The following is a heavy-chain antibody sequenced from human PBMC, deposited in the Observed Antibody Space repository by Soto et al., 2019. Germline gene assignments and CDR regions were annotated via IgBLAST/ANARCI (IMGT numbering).Heavy chain of an antibody. V-gene: IGHV4-34*01. CDR2: INHSGTV. J-gene: IGHJ4*02. CDR3: ARAGAALVRGSIGGFDY. Sequence: HVHLQQWGAGLLKPSETLSLTCAVNGGAFNGYYWTWIRQSPGKGLQWIGEINHSGTVDYNPSLKSRVTFSIDTSKKQFSLTLTSVTAADTAVYYCARAGAALVRGSIGGFDYWGQGTLVTVSS. D-gene: IGHD3-10*01. CDR1: GGAFNGYY.